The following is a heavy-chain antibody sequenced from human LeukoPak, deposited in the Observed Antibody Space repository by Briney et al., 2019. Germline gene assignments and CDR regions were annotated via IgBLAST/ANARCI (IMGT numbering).Heavy chain of an antibody. CDR2: ISWNRGSI. Sequence: PGGSLRLSCAASGFTFDDYAMHRVRQAPGKGLEWVSGISWNRGSIGYADSVKGRFTISRDNAKNSLYLQMNSLRAEDTALYYCAKEGRRWAVFDYWGQGTLVTVSS. D-gene: IGHD6-19*01. CDR3: AKEGRRWAVFDY. CDR1: GFTFDDYA. V-gene: IGHV3-9*01. J-gene: IGHJ4*02.